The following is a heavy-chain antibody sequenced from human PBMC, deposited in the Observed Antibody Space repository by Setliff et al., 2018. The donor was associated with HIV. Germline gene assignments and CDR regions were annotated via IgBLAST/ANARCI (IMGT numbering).Heavy chain of an antibody. V-gene: IGHV1-18*01. Sequence: ASVKVSCKASGYTFTSYGISWVRQAPGQGLEWVGWISAYNGNTNYAQKLQGRVTMTTDTSTSTAYMELRSLRSDDTAVYYCARDRAYGSGSPNWFDPWGQGTLVTVSS. D-gene: IGHD3-10*01. J-gene: IGHJ5*02. CDR3: ARDRAYGSGSPNWFDP. CDR2: ISAYNGNT. CDR1: GYTFTSYG.